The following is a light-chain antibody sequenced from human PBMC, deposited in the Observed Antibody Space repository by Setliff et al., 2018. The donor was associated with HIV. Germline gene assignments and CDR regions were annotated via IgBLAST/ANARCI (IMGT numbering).Light chain of an antibody. J-gene: IGLJ1*01. Sequence: ALTQPASVSGSPGQSITISCTGTTSDVGGYNYVSWYQQHPGKAPKLIIYEVRNRPSGVSNRFSGSKSGNTASLTISGLQAEDEADYYCSSYAISNTLPFGTGTRSPS. V-gene: IGLV2-14*01. CDR3: SSYAISNTLP. CDR1: TSDVGGYNY. CDR2: EVR.